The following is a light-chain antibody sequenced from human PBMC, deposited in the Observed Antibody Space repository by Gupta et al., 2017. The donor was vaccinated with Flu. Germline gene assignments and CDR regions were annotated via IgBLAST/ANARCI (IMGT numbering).Light chain of an antibody. CDR1: QSLVYSDGDSY. CDR3: MQSTRWPWT. J-gene: IGKJ1*01. V-gene: IGKV2-30*01. Sequence: DDVMTQSPLSLPVTLGQSASVSCRSGQSLVYSDGDSYVSWFHQRPGQPPRRLIYKASNRDSGVPDRSSGSGSGTDFTLKISRVEAEDVGVYYCMQSTRWPWTFGQGTKVEIK. CDR2: KAS.